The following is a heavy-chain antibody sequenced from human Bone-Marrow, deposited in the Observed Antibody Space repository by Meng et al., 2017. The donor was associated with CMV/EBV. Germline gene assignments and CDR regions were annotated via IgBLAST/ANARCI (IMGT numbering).Heavy chain of an antibody. D-gene: IGHD2-2*01. Sequence: GESLKISCAASGFTFSSYSMNWVRQAPGKGLEWVSSISSSSYIYYAHAVKGRFTITRDNAKNSPYLQMNSLRAEDTAVYYCARVVVAAGLDYWGQGTLVTVSS. CDR3: ARVVVAAGLDY. CDR2: ISSSSYI. V-gene: IGHV3-21*01. J-gene: IGHJ4*02. CDR1: GFTFSSYS.